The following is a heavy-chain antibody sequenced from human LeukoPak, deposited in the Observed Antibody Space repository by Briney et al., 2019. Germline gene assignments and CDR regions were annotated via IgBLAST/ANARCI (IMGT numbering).Heavy chain of an antibody. CDR2: ISGSGGST. V-gene: IGHV3-23*01. J-gene: IGHJ4*02. Sequence: GGSLRLSCAASGFTISSYAMSWVRQAPGKGLEWVSAISGSGGSTYYADSVKGRFTISRDNSKNTLYLQMNSLRAEDTAVYYCAKVAYYYDSSGYQYYFDYWGQGTLVTVSS. CDR1: GFTISSYA. CDR3: AKVAYYYDSSGYQYYFDY. D-gene: IGHD3-22*01.